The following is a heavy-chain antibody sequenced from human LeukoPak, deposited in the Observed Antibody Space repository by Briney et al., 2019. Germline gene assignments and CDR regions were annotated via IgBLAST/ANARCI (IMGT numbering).Heavy chain of an antibody. CDR1: GFTFSSYA. D-gene: IGHD1-26*01. CDR2: ISYDGSNK. Sequence: GGSLRLSCAASGFTFSSYARHWVRQAPGKGLEWVAVISYDGSNKYYADSVKGRFTISRDNSKNTLYLQMNSVRAEDTAVYYCVTFGANSYAFDIWGEGRMLTLSS. CDR3: VTFGANSYAFDI. V-gene: IGHV3-30*04. J-gene: IGHJ3*02.